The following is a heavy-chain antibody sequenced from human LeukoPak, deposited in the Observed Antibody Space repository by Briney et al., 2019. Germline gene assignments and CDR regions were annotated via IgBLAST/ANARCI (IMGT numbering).Heavy chain of an antibody. V-gene: IGHV3-23*01. CDR3: AKSPSDYDFWSGLYFDY. CDR1: GFTFSSYA. CDR2: ISGSGGST. Sequence: GGSLRLSCAASGFTFSSYAMSWVRQAPGKGLEWVSAISGSGGSTYYADSVKGRFTISRDNSKNTLYLQMNSLRAEDTAVYYCAKSPSDYDFWSGLYFDYWGHGTLVTVSS. J-gene: IGHJ4*01. D-gene: IGHD3-3*01.